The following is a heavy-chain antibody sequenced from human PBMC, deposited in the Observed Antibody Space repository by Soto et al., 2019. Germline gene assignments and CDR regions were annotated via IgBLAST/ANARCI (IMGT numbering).Heavy chain of an antibody. CDR1: GFTFDDYA. V-gene: IGHV3-43D*04. D-gene: IGHD2-8*01. CDR3: AKSMGMLYYFDY. CDR2: ISWDGGST. Sequence: DVQLVESGGGLGMPGGSLRLSCAASGFTFDDYAMHWVRQAPGKGLEWVSLISWDGGSTYYADSVKGRFTISRDNSKNSLYLQMNSLRAEDTALYYCAKSMGMLYYFDYWGQGTLVTVSS. J-gene: IGHJ4*02.